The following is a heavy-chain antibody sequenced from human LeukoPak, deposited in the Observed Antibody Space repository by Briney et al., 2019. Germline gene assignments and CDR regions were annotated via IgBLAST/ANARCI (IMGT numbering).Heavy chain of an antibody. D-gene: IGHD5-18*01. CDR3: ARASGDIVETATMGSY. V-gene: IGHV3-21*01. CDR1: GFTFNSYT. Sequence: GGSLRLSCAASGFTFNSYTMNWVRQAPGKGLEWVSSISSSSSSIYYADSVKGRFTISRDNAKNSLYLQMNSLRAEDTAVYYCARASGDIVETATMGSYWGQGTLVTVSS. CDR2: ISSSSSSI. J-gene: IGHJ4*02.